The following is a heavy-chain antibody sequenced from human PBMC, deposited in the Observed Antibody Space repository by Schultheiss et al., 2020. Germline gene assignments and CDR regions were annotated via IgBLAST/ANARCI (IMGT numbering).Heavy chain of an antibody. CDR3: ARDWDVDTAMVNGVVDY. D-gene: IGHD5-18*01. CDR1: GFTFSSYA. Sequence: GGSLRLSCAASGFTFSSYAMHWVRQAPGKGLEWVAVISYDGSNKYYADSVKGRFTISRDNSKNTLYLQMNSLRAEDTAVYYCARDWDVDTAMVNGVVDYWGQGTLVTVSS. CDR2: ISYDGSNK. J-gene: IGHJ4*02. V-gene: IGHV3-30*04.